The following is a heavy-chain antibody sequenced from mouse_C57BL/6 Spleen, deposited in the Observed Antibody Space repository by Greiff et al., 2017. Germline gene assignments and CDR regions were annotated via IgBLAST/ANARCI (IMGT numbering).Heavy chain of an antibody. V-gene: IGHV1-7*01. CDR2: INPSSGYT. Sequence: VQLQQSGAELAKPGASVKLSCKASGYTFTSYWMHWVKQRPGQGLEWIGYINPSSGYTKYNQKFKDKATLTADKSSSTAYMQLSSLTYEDSAVYYCANHDEYDGYAMDYWGQGTSGTVSS. CDR3: ANHDEYDGYAMDY. J-gene: IGHJ4*01. D-gene: IGHD2-4*01. CDR1: GYTFTSYW.